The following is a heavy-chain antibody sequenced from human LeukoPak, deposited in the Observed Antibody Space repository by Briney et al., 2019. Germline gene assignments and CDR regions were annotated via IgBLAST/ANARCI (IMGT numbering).Heavy chain of an antibody. Sequence: PSETLSLTCTVSGGSITSSIDYWGWVRQPPGKGLEWIATIYYSTSTPYNPSLKSRVPMSVDTSKNQFSLKLSSMTAEDTAVYYCARGQCSDNRGYNFYFYGMDVWDQGTRVTVSS. CDR2: IYYSTST. CDR3: ARGQCSDNRGYNFYFYGMDV. V-gene: IGHV4-39*01. D-gene: IGHD2-15*01. J-gene: IGHJ6*02. CDR1: GGSITSSIDY.